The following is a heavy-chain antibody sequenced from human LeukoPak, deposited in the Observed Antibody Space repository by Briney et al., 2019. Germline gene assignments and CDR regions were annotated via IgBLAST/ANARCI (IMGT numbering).Heavy chain of an antibody. CDR3: TTEPLLYYDSSGYLHDAFDI. J-gene: IGHJ3*02. CDR2: IRSKANRYAT. V-gene: IGHV3-73*01. D-gene: IGHD3-22*01. CDR1: GFTFSGSA. Sequence: GGSLRLSCSASGFTFSGSAMHWVRQASGQGLEGGGRIRSKANRYATAYAASVKCRFTISRDDSKNTAYLQMNSLKTEDTAVYYCTTEPLLYYDSSGYLHDAFDIWGQGTMVTVSS.